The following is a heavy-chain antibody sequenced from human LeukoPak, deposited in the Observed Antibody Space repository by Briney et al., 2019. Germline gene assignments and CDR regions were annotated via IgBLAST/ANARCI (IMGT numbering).Heavy chain of an antibody. Sequence: PGGSLRLSCAASGFTFSSYGMSWVRQAPGKGLEWVSAISGSGGSTYYADSVKGRFTISRDNSKNTLYLQMNSLRAEDTAVYYCASTTPDYYDSSGNAFDIWGQGTMVTVSS. CDR2: ISGSGGST. CDR3: ASTTPDYYDSSGNAFDI. CDR1: GFTFSSYG. D-gene: IGHD3-22*01. V-gene: IGHV3-23*01. J-gene: IGHJ3*02.